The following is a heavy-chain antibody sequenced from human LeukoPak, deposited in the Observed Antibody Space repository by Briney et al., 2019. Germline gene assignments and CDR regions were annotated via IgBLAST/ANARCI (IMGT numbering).Heavy chain of an antibody. CDR3: AKDIRKYYYYGMDV. Sequence: SLRLSCAASGYTFDDYAMHCVRQAPGKGREWVSGISLNSGSIGYACSEKGRLTISRDNAKHSLYLQMNSLRAENTALYYCAKDIRKYYYYGMDVWGQGTTVTVSS. J-gene: IGHJ6*02. CDR2: ISLNSGSI. CDR1: GYTFDDYA. V-gene: IGHV3-9*01.